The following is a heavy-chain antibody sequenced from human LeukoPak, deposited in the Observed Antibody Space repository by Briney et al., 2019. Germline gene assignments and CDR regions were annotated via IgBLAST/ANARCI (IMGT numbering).Heavy chain of an antibody. D-gene: IGHD2-15*01. V-gene: IGHV3-30-3*01. CDR2: ISYDGSNK. CDR3: AREAYCSGGSCYEHFQH. CDR1: GFTFSSYA. Sequence: GRSLRLSCAASGFTFSSYAMHWVRQAPGKGPEWVAVISYDGSNKYYADSVKGRFTISRDKSKNTLYLQMNSLRPEDTAVYCCAREAYCSGGSCYEHFQHWGQGTLVTVSS. J-gene: IGHJ1*01.